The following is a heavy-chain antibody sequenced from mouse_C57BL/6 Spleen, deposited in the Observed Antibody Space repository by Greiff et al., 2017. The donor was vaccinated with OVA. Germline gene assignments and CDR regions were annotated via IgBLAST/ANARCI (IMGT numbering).Heavy chain of an antibody. CDR1: GFTFSSYA. V-gene: IGHV5-4*01. Sequence: EVQRVESGGGLVKPGGSLKLSCAASGFTFSSYAMSWVRQTPEKRLEWVASISDGGSYTYYPDNVKGRFTMSRDNAKNNPYLQMSQLKSEDTAMYYCAREYYGSSPWFAYWGQGTLVTVSA. D-gene: IGHD1-1*01. CDR3: AREYYGSSPWFAY. J-gene: IGHJ3*01. CDR2: ISDGGSYT.